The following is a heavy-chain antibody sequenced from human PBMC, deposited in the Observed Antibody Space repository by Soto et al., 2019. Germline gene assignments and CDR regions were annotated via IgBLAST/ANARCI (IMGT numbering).Heavy chain of an antibody. V-gene: IGHV1-8*01. D-gene: IGHD3-22*01. CDR3: VRDRSGNYDSSGYYPGTFAY. CDR2: MNPNSGSR. CDR1: GYTFTNYD. Sequence: QVQLVQSGAEVKKPGASVKVSCKASGYTFTNYDINWVRQAPGQGLEWMGWMNPNSGSRGYAQKFQGRVIITRDTTTSTAYMEFSSLKSKDMTVYYWVRDRSGNYDSSGYYPGTFAYWGQGTLVTVSS. J-gene: IGHJ4*02.